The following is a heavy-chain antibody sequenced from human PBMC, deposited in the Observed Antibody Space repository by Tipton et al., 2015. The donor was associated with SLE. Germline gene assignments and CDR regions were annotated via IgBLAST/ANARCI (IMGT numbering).Heavy chain of an antibody. CDR3: ARGRLGDSQHHFDY. Sequence: GLVKPSQTLSLTCTVSGGSITSGGYYWTWIRQHPGKGLEWIGYIYHSGYTDYTDYNPSLKSRVTISVDTSKNQFSLKLSSVTAADTAVYYCARGRLGDSQHHFDYWGQGTLVTVSS. CDR2: IYHSGYTDYT. J-gene: IGHJ4*02. D-gene: IGHD1-26*01. V-gene: IGHV4-31*03. CDR1: GGSITSGGYY.